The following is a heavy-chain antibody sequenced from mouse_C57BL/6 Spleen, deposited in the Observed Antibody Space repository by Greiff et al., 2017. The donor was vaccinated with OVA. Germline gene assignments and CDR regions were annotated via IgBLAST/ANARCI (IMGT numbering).Heavy chain of an antibody. J-gene: IGHJ2*01. CDR3: ARRGQLRSYFDY. D-gene: IGHD3-2*02. Sequence: EVKVVESGGGLVQPGGSLTLSCAASGFTFSDYYMYWVRQTPEKRLEWVAYISNGGGSTYYPDTVKGRFTISRDNAKNTLYLQMSRLKSEDTAMYYCARRGQLRSYFDYWGQGTTLTVSS. CDR2: ISNGGGST. CDR1: GFTFSDYY. V-gene: IGHV5-12*01.